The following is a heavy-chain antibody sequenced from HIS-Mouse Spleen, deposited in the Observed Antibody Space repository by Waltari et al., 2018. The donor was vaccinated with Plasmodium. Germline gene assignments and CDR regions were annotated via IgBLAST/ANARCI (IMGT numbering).Heavy chain of an antibody. D-gene: IGHD3-9*01. CDR3: AKTIKYYDILTGYPFDY. Sequence: EVQLVESGGGLVQPGGSLRLSCAASGFTFSRYGMSWVRQAPGKGLEWVSAISGSGGSTYYADSVKGRFTISRDNSKNTLYLQMNSLRAEDTAVYYCAKTIKYYDILTGYPFDYWGQGTLVTVSS. J-gene: IGHJ4*02. V-gene: IGHV3-23*04. CDR1: GFTFSRYG. CDR2: ISGSGGST.